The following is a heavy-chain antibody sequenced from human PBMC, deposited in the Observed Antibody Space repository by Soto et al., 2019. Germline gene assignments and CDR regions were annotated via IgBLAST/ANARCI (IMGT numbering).Heavy chain of an antibody. CDR2: ISGSGGST. V-gene: IGHV3-23*01. Sequence: PGGSLRLSCAASGFTFSSYAMSWVRQAPGKGLEWVSAISGSGGSTYYADSVKGRFTISRDNSKNTLYLQMNSLRAEDTTVYYCAKCSGAGSCYSVFDYWGQGTLVTVSS. CDR3: AKCSGAGSCYSVFDY. D-gene: IGHD2-15*01. J-gene: IGHJ4*02. CDR1: GFTFSSYA.